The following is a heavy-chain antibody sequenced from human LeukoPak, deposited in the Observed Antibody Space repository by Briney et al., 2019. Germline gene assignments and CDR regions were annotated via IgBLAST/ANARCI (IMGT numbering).Heavy chain of an antibody. CDR3: ARGLYNYDSSALDY. D-gene: IGHD3-22*01. CDR2: INHSGST. J-gene: IGHJ4*02. CDR1: GGSFSGYY. Sequence: SETLSLTCAVYGGSFSGYYWSWLRQPPGKGLEWIGEINHSGSTNYNPSLKSRVTISVDTSKKQFSLKLSSVTAADTAVYYCARGLYNYDSSALDYWGQGTLVTVSS. V-gene: IGHV4-34*01.